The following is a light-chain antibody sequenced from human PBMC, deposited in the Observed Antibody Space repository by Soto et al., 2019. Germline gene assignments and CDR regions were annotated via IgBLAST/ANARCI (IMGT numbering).Light chain of an antibody. CDR2: DAS. V-gene: IGKV1-39*01. J-gene: IGKJ1*01. CDR1: EKINKW. Sequence: EIQMTQSPSTLSASLAYRVTITCRASEKINKWLAWYQQKPGKAPKLLISDASSLESGVPSRFSGSGSGTDFTLTISSLQPEDFASYYCQQSFSTPPTFGQGTKV. CDR3: QQSFSTPPT.